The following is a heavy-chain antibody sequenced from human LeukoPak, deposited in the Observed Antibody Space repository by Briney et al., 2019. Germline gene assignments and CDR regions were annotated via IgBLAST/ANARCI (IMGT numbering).Heavy chain of an antibody. CDR3: GRDRPTGYYDY. D-gene: IGHD3-9*01. Sequence: SETLSLTCTVSSYSISSGYYWGWIRQSPGQGLERIASINHSGITYYNPSLKSRVTISVDTSKNQFSLKLTSVTAADTAVYYCGRDRPTGYYDYWGQGILVTVSS. J-gene: IGHJ4*02. CDR2: INHSGIT. CDR1: SYSISSGYY. V-gene: IGHV4-38-2*02.